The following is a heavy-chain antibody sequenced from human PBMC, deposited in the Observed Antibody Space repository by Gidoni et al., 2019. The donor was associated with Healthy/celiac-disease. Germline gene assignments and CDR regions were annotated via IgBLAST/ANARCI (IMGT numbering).Heavy chain of an antibody. D-gene: IGHD3-10*01. CDR3: AREGFGPGSF. CDR2: IKPDGIVT. Sequence: EVQLVESGGGLVEPGGSRRRSCTGSGITFSTYWMVWVRQAPGKGLEGVAHIKPDGIVTNSVDSVKGRFAVSSDNATSSVYLQMNSLRVEDAGVYYCAREGFGPGSFWGQGSLVTVSS. CDR1: GITFSTYW. J-gene: IGHJ4*02. V-gene: IGHV3-7*01.